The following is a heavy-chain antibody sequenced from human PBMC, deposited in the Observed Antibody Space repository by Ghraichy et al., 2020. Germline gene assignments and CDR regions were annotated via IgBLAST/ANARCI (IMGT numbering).Heavy chain of an antibody. Sequence: GGSLRLSCAASGFTFSSYAMSWVRQAPGKGLEWVSAISGSGGSTYYADSVKGRFTISRDNSKNTLYLQMNSLRAEDTAVYYCAKDLGSFIAGNWFDPWGQGTLVTVSS. CDR3: AKDLGSFIAGNWFDP. J-gene: IGHJ5*02. D-gene: IGHD6-13*01. V-gene: IGHV3-23*01. CDR2: ISGSGGST. CDR1: GFTFSSYA.